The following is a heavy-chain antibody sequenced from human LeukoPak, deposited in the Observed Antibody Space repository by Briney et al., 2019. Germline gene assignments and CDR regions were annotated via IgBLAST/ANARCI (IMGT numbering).Heavy chain of an antibody. Sequence: PGGSLRLSCAASGFTFNSYAMHWVRQAPGKGLEWVAVVTYDGNNKYFADSVKGRFTVSRDNSKNTLFLQMNSLRAEDTAVYYCAREGPILTLVVTFDAFDIWGQGAMVTVSS. CDR2: VTYDGNNK. D-gene: IGHD3-22*01. V-gene: IGHV3-30*04. CDR1: GFTFNSYA. CDR3: AREGPILTLVVTFDAFDI. J-gene: IGHJ3*02.